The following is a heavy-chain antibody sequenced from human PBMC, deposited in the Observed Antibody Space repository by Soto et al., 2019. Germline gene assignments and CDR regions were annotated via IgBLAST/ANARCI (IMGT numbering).Heavy chain of an antibody. CDR2: FFSDAER. V-gene: IGHV2-26*01. CDR1: GFSLTNGGMG. D-gene: IGHD4-17*01. Sequence: SGPTLVNPTETLTLTCSVSGFSLTNGGMGVSWIRQPPGKALEWLAHFFSDAERSYSTSMQSRLNMYKDSSGSQVVLTMTNMAPADTATYFCARMDGAYNYYGLDVWGHGIAVTVSS. CDR3: ARMDGAYNYYGLDV. J-gene: IGHJ6*02.